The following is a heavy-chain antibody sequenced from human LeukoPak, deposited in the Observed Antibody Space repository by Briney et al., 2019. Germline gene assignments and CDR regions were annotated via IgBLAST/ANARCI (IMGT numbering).Heavy chain of an antibody. CDR1: GYTFTNYY. D-gene: IGHD5-24*01. V-gene: IGHV1-46*01. CDR2: INPGGGNT. Sequence: ASVKVSCKASGYTFTNYYIHWVRQAPGQGLEWVGLINPGGGNTNYAQNFQGRVTMTRDTSASTVYMELSSLRSEHTAIYYCARIRDGYNDAYDIWGQGTVVTVPS. J-gene: IGHJ3*02. CDR3: ARIRDGYNDAYDI.